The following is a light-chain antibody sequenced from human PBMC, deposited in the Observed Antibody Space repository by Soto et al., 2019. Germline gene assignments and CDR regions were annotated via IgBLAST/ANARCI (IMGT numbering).Light chain of an antibody. V-gene: IGKV1-9*01. J-gene: IGKJ4*01. CDR2: EAS. CDR3: QQVYTSPRT. CDR1: QAVPTN. Sequence: IDVTDSPSCVSICRRHRGNLTWGPSQAVPTNMAWYQQKPGKAPKLLIYEASTLHSGVPSRFSGRKSGTEFTLTINSLQPEDFATYYCQQVYTSPRTFGGGTKVDI.